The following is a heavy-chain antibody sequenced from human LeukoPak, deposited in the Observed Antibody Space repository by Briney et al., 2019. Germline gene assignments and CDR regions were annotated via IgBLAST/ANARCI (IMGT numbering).Heavy chain of an antibody. CDR1: GYTFTGYY. J-gene: IGHJ4*02. V-gene: IGHV1-2*02. CDR2: INPNSGGT. D-gene: IGHD6-19*01. CDR3: ARFSWLVQGYFDH. Sequence: ASVKVSCKASGYTFTGYYIHWVRQAPGQGLEWMGWINPNSGGTNYAQKFQGRVTMTTDTSTSTAYMELTSLRSDDTAVYYCARFSWLVQGYFDHRGQGTLVTVSS.